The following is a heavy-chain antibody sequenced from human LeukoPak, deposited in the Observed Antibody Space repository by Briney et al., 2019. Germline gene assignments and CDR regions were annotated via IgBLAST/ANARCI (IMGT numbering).Heavy chain of an antibody. CDR3: ARAGYCGDGGCRGGSAFDV. CDR1: GYTFSNYD. J-gene: IGHJ3*01. Sequence: GASVNVSCKPSGYTFSNYDIYWVRQAPGQGLECMGWISAYNGDTRYAQILQGRFTVTTDTSTSTAYMELRSLTSDDTAVYYCARAGYCGDGGCRGGSAFDVWGQGTMVSVSS. CDR2: ISAYNGDT. V-gene: IGHV1-18*01. D-gene: IGHD2-15*01.